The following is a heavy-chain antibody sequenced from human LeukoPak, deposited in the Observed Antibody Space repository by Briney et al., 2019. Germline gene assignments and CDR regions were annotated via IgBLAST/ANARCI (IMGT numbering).Heavy chain of an antibody. D-gene: IGHD3-22*01. J-gene: IGHJ4*02. CDR2: ISGSGRTT. V-gene: IGHV3-23*01. CDR1: GFTFSNDG. Sequence: PGGSLRLSCAASGFTFSNDGMSWVRQAPGKGLEWASSISGSGRTTYYTDSVKGRFSISRDNSKGTLYLQMDSLKDEDTAVYYCAKSDTGGNYFPFDYWGQGTLVTVSS. CDR3: AKSDTGGNYFPFDY.